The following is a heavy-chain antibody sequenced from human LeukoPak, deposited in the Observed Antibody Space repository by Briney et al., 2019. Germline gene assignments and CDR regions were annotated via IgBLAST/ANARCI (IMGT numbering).Heavy chain of an antibody. CDR2: IRSKTYGGTT. CDR3: ARDKYCGGDCLDY. J-gene: IGHJ4*02. D-gene: IGHD2-21*01. CDR1: GFTFGDHA. V-gene: IGHV3-49*04. Sequence: PGRSLRLSCTASGFTFGDHAMSWVRQAPGKGLEWVGFIRSKTYGGTTEYAASVKGRFTISRDDSKNTLYLQMNSLRAEDTAVYYCARDKYCGGDCLDYWGQGTLVTVSS.